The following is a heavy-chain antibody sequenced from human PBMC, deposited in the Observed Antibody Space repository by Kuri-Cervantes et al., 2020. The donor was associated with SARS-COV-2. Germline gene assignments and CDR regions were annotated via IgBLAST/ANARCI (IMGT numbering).Heavy chain of an antibody. CDR3: AGLDEYSSGGHNDY. D-gene: IGHD6-19*01. V-gene: IGHV3-30-3*01. CDR2: ISYDGSNK. Sequence: GESLKISCAASGFTFSSYAMHWVRQAPGKGLEWVAVISYDGSNKYYADSVKGRFTISRDNSKNTLYLQMNSLRAEDTAVYYCAGLDEYSSGGHNDYWGQGTLGTVSS. CDR1: GFTFSSYA. J-gene: IGHJ4*02.